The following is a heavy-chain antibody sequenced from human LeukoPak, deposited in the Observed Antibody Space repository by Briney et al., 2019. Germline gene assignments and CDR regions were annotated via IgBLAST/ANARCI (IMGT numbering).Heavy chain of an antibody. D-gene: IGHD6-19*01. CDR3: ARWRYSSGWFGN. Sequence: PSETLSLTCAVSGGSISSGGYSWSWIRQPPGKGLEWIGEINHSGSTNYNPSLKSRVTISVDTSKNQFSLKLSSVTAADTAVYYCARWRYSSGWFGNWGQGTLVTVSS. CDR1: GGSISSGGYS. CDR2: INHSGST. V-gene: IGHV4-34*01. J-gene: IGHJ4*02.